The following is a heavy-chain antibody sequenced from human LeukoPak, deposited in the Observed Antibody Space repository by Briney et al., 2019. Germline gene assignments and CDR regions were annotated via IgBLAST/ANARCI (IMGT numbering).Heavy chain of an antibody. Sequence: SETLSLTCTVSGGSINPLYWSWIRQPPGKGLEFIGYIFFTGTTNYNPSLKSRVTLSVDTSKNQFSLNLSSVTPADTAVYYCARGGVEAKYYFDYWGQGTLVTVSS. CDR1: GGSINPLY. CDR2: IFFTGTT. V-gene: IGHV4-59*11. D-gene: IGHD3-10*01. CDR3: ARGGVEAKYYFDY. J-gene: IGHJ4*02.